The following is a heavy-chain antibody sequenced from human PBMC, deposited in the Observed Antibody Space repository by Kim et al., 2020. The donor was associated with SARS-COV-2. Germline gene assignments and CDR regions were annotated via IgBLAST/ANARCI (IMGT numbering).Heavy chain of an antibody. D-gene: IGHD5-12*01. J-gene: IGHJ2*01. V-gene: IGHV3-64D*06. Sequence: GGSLRLSCSASGFTFSNHIMHWVRQAPGMGLEDVSGITSNGGSTYYVDAVKGRFTISRDTSRNTLYLQIRSLRVEDTAIYYCVRGNDIMATRDRYFDLWGRGTLVSVSS. CDR3: VRGNDIMATRDRYFDL. CDR2: ITSNGGST. CDR1: GFTFSNHI.